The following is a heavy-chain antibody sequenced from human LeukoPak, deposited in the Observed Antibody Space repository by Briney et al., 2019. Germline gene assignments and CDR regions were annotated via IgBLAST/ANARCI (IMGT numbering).Heavy chain of an antibody. D-gene: IGHD5-12*01. V-gene: IGHV3-23*01. CDR3: ARGSGYDCRY. J-gene: IGHJ4*02. Sequence: GGSLRLSCAASGFTFSSYAMSWVRQAPGKGLEWVSAISGSGGSTYYADSVKGRFTISRDNAKNSLYLQMNSLRAEDTAVYYCARGSGYDCRYWGQGTLVTVSS. CDR2: ISGSGGST. CDR1: GFTFSSYA.